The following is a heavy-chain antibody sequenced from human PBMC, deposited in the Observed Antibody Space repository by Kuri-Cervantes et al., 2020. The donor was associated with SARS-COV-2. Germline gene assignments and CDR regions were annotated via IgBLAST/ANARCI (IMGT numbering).Heavy chain of an antibody. CDR3: ARDASDIITTAEYFQH. CDR1: GFTFSSYG. Sequence: GESLKISCVASGFTFSSYGMHWVRQAPGKGLEWVAVISSDGSTNKWYGDSVKGRFTISRDNSKDTVFLEMDSLRADDTAVYYCARDASDIITTAEYFQHWCQGAQVTVSS. J-gene: IGHJ1*01. V-gene: IGHV3-30*03. CDR2: ISSDGSTNK. D-gene: IGHD1-14*01.